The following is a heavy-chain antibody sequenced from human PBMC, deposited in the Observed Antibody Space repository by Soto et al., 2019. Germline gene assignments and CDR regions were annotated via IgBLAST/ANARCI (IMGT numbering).Heavy chain of an antibody. D-gene: IGHD4-4*01. Sequence: SETLSITCTVSGGSISSSSYYWGWIRQPPGKGLEWIGSIYYSGSTYYNPSLKSRVTISVDTSKNQFSLKLSSVTAADTAVYYCAILTVTANYYYYYGMDVWGQGTTVTVS. J-gene: IGHJ6*02. CDR1: GGSISSSSYY. CDR2: IYYSGST. CDR3: AILTVTANYYYYYGMDV. V-gene: IGHV4-39*01.